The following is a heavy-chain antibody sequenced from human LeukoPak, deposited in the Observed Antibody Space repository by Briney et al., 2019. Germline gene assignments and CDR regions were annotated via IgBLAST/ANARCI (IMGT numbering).Heavy chain of an antibody. Sequence: SETLSLTCTVSGYSINGGYYWGWIRQPPGKGLEWIGIIYHSGTTYSNPSLKSRVTISVDTSKNQFSLKLSSVTAADTAVYYCAREREYNWFDPWGQGTLVTVSS. CDR1: GYSINGGYY. CDR2: IYHSGTT. CDR3: AREREYNWFDP. J-gene: IGHJ5*02. V-gene: IGHV4-38-2*02. D-gene: IGHD3-10*01.